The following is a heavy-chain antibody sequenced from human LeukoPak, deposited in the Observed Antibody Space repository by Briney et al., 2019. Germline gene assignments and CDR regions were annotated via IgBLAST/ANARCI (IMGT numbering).Heavy chain of an antibody. J-gene: IGHJ6*02. V-gene: IGHV1-18*01. CDR1: GYTFTSYG. CDR2: ISAYNGNT. D-gene: IGHD3-9*01. Sequence: ASVKVSCKASGYTFTSYGISWVRQAPGQGLEWMGWISAYNGNTNYAQKLQGRVTMTTDTSTSTAYMELRSLRSDDTAVYYCARVHDYDSLTGYIWGYYYYGMDVWGQGTTVTVSS. CDR3: ARVHDYDSLTGYIWGYYYYGMDV.